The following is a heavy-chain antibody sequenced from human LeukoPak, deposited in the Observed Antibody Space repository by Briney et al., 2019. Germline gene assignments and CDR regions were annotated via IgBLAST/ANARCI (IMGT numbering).Heavy chain of an antibody. CDR3: ARDNEELWETFDY. Sequence: PGRSLRLSCAASGFTFSSYAMHWVRQAPGQRLEWMGWINAGNGNTKYSQKFQGRVTITRDTSASTAYMELSSLRSEDTAVYYCARDNEELWETFDYWGQGTLVTVSS. CDR1: GFTFSSYA. CDR2: INAGNGNT. V-gene: IGHV1-3*01. J-gene: IGHJ4*02. D-gene: IGHD5-18*01.